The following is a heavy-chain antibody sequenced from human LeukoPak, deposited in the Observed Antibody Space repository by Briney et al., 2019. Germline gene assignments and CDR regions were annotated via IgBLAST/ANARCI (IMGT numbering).Heavy chain of an antibody. D-gene: IGHD6-13*01. CDR1: GFTFDDYA. CDR2: IRWNSGSI. J-gene: IGHJ4*02. CDR3: AKDSKQLVRSYYFDY. V-gene: IGHV3-9*01. Sequence: GGSLRLSCAASGFTFDDYAMHWVRQAPGKGLEWVSGIRWNSGSIGYADSVKGRFTISRDNAKNSLYLQLNRLRAEDTALYYRAKDSKQLVRSYYFDYWGQGTLLTVSS.